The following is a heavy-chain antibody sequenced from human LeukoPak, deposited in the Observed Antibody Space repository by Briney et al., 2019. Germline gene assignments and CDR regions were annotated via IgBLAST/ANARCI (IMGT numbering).Heavy chain of an antibody. V-gene: IGHV3-30*02. CDR2: IRYDGSKK. CDR1: GFIFSSYG. Sequence: PGGSLRLSCAASGFIFSSYGMHWVRQAPGKGLEWVTFIRYDGSKKYYADSVKGRFTISRDNSKNTLYLQMNSLRAEDTAVYYCAKDQHYDSSGVLDYWGQGTLVTVSS. J-gene: IGHJ4*02. CDR3: AKDQHYDSSGVLDY. D-gene: IGHD3-22*01.